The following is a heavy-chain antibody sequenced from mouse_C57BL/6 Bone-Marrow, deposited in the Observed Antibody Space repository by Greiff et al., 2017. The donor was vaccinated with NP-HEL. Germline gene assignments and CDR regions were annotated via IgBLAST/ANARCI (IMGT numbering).Heavy chain of an antibody. CDR3: ARLNDSRSYTMDY. J-gene: IGHJ4*01. CDR2: IYPRSGNT. D-gene: IGHD1-1*01. V-gene: IGHV1-81*01. CDR1: GYTFTSYG. Sequence: QVQLKQSGAELARPGASVKLSCKASGYTFTSYGISWVKQRTGQGLEWIGEIYPRSGNTYYNEKFKGKATLTADKSSSTAYMELRSLTSEDSAVYFCARLNDSRSYTMDYWGQGTSVTVSS.